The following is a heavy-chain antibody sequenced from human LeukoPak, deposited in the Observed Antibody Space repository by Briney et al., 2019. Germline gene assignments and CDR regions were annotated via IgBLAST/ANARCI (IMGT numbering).Heavy chain of an antibody. CDR2: IIPILGIA. V-gene: IGHV1-69*04. CDR3: ARSNGGNPFDY. CDR1: GGTFSSYA. D-gene: IGHD4-23*01. J-gene: IGHJ4*02. Sequence: GASVKVSCKASGGTFSSYAISWVRQAPGQGLEWMGRIIPILGIANYAQKFQGRVTITADKSTSTAYMELSSLRPEDTAVYYCARSNGGNPFDYWGQGTLVTVSS.